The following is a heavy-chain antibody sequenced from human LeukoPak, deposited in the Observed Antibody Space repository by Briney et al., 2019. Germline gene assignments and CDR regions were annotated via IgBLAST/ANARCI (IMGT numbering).Heavy chain of an antibody. CDR2: IYYSGST. CDR1: GGSIGSYY. V-gene: IGHV4-59*01. Sequence: SETLSLTCTVSGGSIGSYYWSWIRQPPGKGLEWIGYIYYSGSTNYNPFLKSRVTISVDTSKNQFSLKLSSVTAADTAVYYCARDGYYDFWSGYTRYYYGTDVWGQGTTVTVSS. D-gene: IGHD3-3*01. CDR3: ARDGYYDFWSGYTRYYYGTDV. J-gene: IGHJ6*02.